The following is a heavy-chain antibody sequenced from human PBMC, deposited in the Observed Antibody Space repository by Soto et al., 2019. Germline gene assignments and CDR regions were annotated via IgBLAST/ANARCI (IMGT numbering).Heavy chain of an antibody. CDR3: ARFTYYYGSRSYYDEDYYYSGMDV. CDR1: GYSFTSYW. D-gene: IGHD3-10*01. Sequence: GESLKISCKGSGYSFTSYWIGWVRQMPGKGLEWMGIIYPGDSDTRYSPSFQGQVTISADKSISTAYLQWSSLKASDTAMYYCARFTYYYGSRSYYDEDYYYSGMDVWGQGTTVTVSS. J-gene: IGHJ6*02. CDR2: IYPGDSDT. V-gene: IGHV5-51*01.